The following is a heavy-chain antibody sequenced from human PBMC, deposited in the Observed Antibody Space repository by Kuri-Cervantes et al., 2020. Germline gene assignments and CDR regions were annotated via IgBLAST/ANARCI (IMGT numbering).Heavy chain of an antibody. V-gene: IGHV1-46*01. CDR1: GYTFTSYG. CDR3: ARERGQTSYFDY. J-gene: IGHJ4*02. Sequence: ASVKVSCKASGYTFTSYGIRWVRQAPGQGLEWVGTINLSGGNTYYAHKYEGRVTMTRDTSTGTVYMELSSLRSEDTAVYYCARERGQTSYFDYWGQGTLVTVSS. D-gene: IGHD3-16*01. CDR2: INLSGGNT.